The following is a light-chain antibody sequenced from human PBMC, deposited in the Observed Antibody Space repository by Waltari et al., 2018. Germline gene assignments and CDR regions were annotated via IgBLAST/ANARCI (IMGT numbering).Light chain of an antibody. Sequence: EIVLTQSPGTLSLSPGERATLSCRASQSVGRSLAWYQQKHGQAPRLLMSDASRSATGIPDRFSGSVSVTDFSLTISRLKPEDFAVYYCQNYERLPATFGQGTKVEIK. J-gene: IGKJ1*01. CDR3: QNYERLPAT. V-gene: IGKV3-20*01. CDR2: DAS. CDR1: QSVGRS.